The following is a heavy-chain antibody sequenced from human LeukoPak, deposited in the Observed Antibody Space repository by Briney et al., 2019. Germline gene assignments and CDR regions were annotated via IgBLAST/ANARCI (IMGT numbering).Heavy chain of an antibody. V-gene: IGHV1-18*01. CDR2: ISAYNGNT. Sequence: ASVKVSCKASGYTFTSYGISWVRQAPGQGLEWMGWISAYNGNTNYAQKPQGRVTVTTDTSTSTAYMELRSLRSEDTAVYYCASTGIWFGDLPLDYWGQGTLVTVSS. J-gene: IGHJ4*02. CDR3: ASTGIWFGDLPLDY. D-gene: IGHD3-10*01. CDR1: GYTFTSYG.